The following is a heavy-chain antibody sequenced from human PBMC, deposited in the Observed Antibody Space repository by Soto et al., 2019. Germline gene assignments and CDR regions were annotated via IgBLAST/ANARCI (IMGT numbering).Heavy chain of an antibody. CDR1: GYTFTSYG. Sequence: ASVKVSCKASGYTFTSYGISWVRQAPGQGLEWMGWISAYNGNTNYARKLQGRVTMTTNTSTSTAYMELRSLRSDDTAVYYCARAEQWPFHYYMDVWGKGTTVTVSS. CDR2: ISAYNGNT. J-gene: IGHJ6*03. V-gene: IGHV1-18*01. D-gene: IGHD6-19*01. CDR3: ARAEQWPFHYYMDV.